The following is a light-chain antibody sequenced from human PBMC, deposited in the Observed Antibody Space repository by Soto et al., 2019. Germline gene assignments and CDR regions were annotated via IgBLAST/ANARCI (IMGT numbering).Light chain of an antibody. CDR2: GVT. CDR3: SSFTSSITYV. V-gene: IGLV2-14*01. J-gene: IGLJ1*01. CDR1: SSDVGGYDS. Sequence: HSALTQPASVSGSPGQSITISCPGTSSDVGGYDSVCWYQQHPGKAHKVMIYGVTNRPSGVSVRFSGSKSGNTASLTISGLQAEDDADYYCSSFTSSITYVFGTGTKLTVL.